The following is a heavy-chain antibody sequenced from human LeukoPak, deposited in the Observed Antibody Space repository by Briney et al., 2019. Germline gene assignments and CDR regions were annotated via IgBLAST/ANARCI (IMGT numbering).Heavy chain of an antibody. CDR2: ISAYNGNT. D-gene: IGHD1-1*01. CDR1: GYTFTSYG. V-gene: IGHV1-18*01. CDR3: ARDLWNEDYYYGMDV. J-gene: IGHJ6*02. Sequence: ASVKVSCKASGYTFTSYGISWVRQAPGQGLEWMGWISAYNGNTNYAQKLQGRVTMTTDTSTSTAYMELRSLRSDDTAVYYCARDLWNEDYYYGMDVWGQGTTVTVSS.